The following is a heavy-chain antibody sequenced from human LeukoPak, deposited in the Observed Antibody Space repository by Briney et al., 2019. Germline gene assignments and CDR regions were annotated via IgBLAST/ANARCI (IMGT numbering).Heavy chain of an antibody. CDR2: ISSSSSYI. CDR1: GFTFSSYS. CDR3: ARDTYRFDDY. J-gene: IGHJ4*02. Sequence: GGSLRLSCAASGFTFSSYSMNWVRQAPGKGLEWVSSISSSSSYIYYADSVKGRFTISRDNAKNSLYLQMNSLSPEDTAVYYCARDTYRFDDYWGQGTLVTVSS. D-gene: IGHD2-2*01. V-gene: IGHV3-21*01.